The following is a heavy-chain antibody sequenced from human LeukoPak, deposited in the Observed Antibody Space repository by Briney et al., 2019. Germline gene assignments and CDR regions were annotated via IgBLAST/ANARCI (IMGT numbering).Heavy chain of an antibody. J-gene: IGHJ4*02. CDR2: ISYDGSNK. CDR1: GFTFSSYA. CDR3: AREGVSSGWYCIFDY. D-gene: IGHD6-19*01. V-gene: IGHV3-30-3*01. Sequence: GGSLRLSCAASGFTFSSYAMHWVRQAPGKGLEWVAVISYDGSNKYYADSVKGRFTISRDNSKNTLYLQMNSLRAEDTVVYYCAREGVSSGWYCIFDYWGQGTLVTVSS.